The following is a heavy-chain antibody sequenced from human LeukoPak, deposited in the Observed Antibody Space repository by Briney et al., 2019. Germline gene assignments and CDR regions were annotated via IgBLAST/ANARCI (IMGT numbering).Heavy chain of an antibody. D-gene: IGHD3-22*01. CDR2: VNPNSGNT. CDR3: ARAYYYDSSGSVRPLDAFDI. CDR1: GYTFTSYD. V-gene: IGHV1-8*01. Sequence: GVSVKVSCKASGYTFTSYDINWVRQATGQGLEWMGWVNPNSGNTGYAQRFQGRVTMTRDTSITTAYMELSSLRSEDTAVYYCARAYYYDSSGSVRPLDAFDIWGQGTMVTVSS. J-gene: IGHJ3*02.